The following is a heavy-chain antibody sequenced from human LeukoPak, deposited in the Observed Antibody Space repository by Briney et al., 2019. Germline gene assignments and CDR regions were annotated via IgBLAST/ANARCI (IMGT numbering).Heavy chain of an antibody. CDR1: GGSFSDYY. CDR2: INHSGST. D-gene: IGHD3-22*01. Sequence: SETLSLTCAVYGGSFSDYYWIGIRQPPGKGREGMGEINHSGSTNYNPSLTSQGIISVYNSKNQFSLKSTSVTAADTAVYYCARHGIFYDTSGYSNWFEPWGQGTLVTVSS. J-gene: IGHJ5*02. V-gene: IGHV4-34*01. CDR3: ARHGIFYDTSGYSNWFEP.